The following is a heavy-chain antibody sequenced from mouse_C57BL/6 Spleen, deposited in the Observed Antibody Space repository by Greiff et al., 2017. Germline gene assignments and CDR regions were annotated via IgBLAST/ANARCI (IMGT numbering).Heavy chain of an antibody. CDR3: AREGIYDGSHFDY. J-gene: IGHJ2*01. Sequence: VKLQQSGAELVKPGASVKISCKASGYAFSSYWMNWVKQRPGKGLEWIGQIYPGDGDTNYNGKFKGKATLTADKSSSTAYMQLNSLTSEDSAVYFCAREGIYDGSHFDYWGQGTTLTVSS. V-gene: IGHV1-80*01. CDR2: IYPGDGDT. D-gene: IGHD2-3*01. CDR1: GYAFSSYW.